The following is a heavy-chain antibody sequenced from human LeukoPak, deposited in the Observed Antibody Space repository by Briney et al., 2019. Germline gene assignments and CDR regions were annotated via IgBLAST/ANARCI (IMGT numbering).Heavy chain of an antibody. CDR2: MRQDGSEK. J-gene: IGHJ6*02. D-gene: IGHD6-6*01. CDR3: ARGGGSSRYYYYGMDV. Sequence: GGSLRLSCAASGFTFNSYWMSWVHQAPGKGLEWVANMRQDGSEKYYVDSVKGRFTISRDNAKNSLYLQMNSLRAEDTAVYYCARGGGSSRYYYYGMDVWGQGTTVTVSS. V-gene: IGHV3-7*03. CDR1: GFTFNSYW.